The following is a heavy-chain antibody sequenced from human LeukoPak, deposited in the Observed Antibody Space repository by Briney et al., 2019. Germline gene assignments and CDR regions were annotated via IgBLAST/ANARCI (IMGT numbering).Heavy chain of an antibody. CDR3: ARGADSSGYYSIFYFDY. Sequence: SETLSLTCTVSGGSISSYYWNWIRQPPGKGLEWIGYIYYSGSTNYNPSLKCRVTISVDTSKNQFSLKLSSVTAADTAVYYCARGADSSGYYSIFYFDYWGQGTLVTVSS. CDR2: IYYSGST. J-gene: IGHJ4*02. CDR1: GGSISSYY. D-gene: IGHD3-22*01. V-gene: IGHV4-59*01.